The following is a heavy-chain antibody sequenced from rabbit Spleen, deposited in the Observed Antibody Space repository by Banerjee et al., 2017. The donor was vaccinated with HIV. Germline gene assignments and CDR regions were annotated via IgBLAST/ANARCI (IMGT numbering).Heavy chain of an antibody. V-gene: IGHV1S40*01. CDR2: MDTGSGGVT. CDR3: ARLGHADYNFATGDFDL. J-gene: IGHJ4*01. D-gene: IGHD2-1*01. CDR1: GFSFSSSYY. Sequence: QSLEESGGGLVQPEGSLTLTCTASGFSFSSSYYMCWVRQAPGKGLEWIGCMDTGSGGVTYYASWAKGRFTISKTSSTTVTLQMTSLTAADTATYFCARLGHADYNFATGDFDLWGPGTLVTVS.